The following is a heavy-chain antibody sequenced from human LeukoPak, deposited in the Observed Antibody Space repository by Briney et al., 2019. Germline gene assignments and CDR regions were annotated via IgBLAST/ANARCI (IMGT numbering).Heavy chain of an antibody. D-gene: IGHD3-9*01. CDR3: AREKAHYDILTGYYYAFDI. J-gene: IGHJ3*02. CDR1: GGSISICH. Sequence: SETLSLTCTVSGGSISICHWSWIRQSPGKGLEWVGYIYYSGSTNYNPSLKSRVTISVDTSKNQFSLKLSSVTAADTAVYYCAREKAHYDILTGYYYAFDIWGQGTMVTVSS. CDR2: IYYSGST. V-gene: IGHV4-59*01.